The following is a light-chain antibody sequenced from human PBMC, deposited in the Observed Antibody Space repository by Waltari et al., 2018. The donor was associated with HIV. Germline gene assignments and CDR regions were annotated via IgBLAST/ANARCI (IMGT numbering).Light chain of an antibody. CDR1: ALPKHY. V-gene: IGLV3-25*03. CDR2: KDS. J-gene: IGLJ2*01. CDR3: QSADSSYTYPGVV. Sequence: SYELTQPPSVSVSPGQTARITCSGDALPKHYAYWYQQKPGQAPVLVIYKDSERPSGIPGRFSGSSSGTTVTLTISGVQAEDEADYYCQSADSSYTYPGVVFGGGTKLTVL.